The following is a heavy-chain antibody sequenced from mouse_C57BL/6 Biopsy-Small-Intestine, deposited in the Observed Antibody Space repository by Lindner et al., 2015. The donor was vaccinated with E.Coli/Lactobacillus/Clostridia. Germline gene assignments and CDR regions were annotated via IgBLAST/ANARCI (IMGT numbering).Heavy chain of an antibody. CDR1: GYTFTGYW. D-gene: IGHD1-1*01. CDR2: ILPGSGST. Sequence: VQLQESGAELMKPGASVKLSCKATGYTFTGYWIEWVKQRPGHGLEWIGEILPGSGSTNYNGKFKGKATFTADTSSNTAYMQLSSLTTEDSAIYYCARRLYGSSYYAMDYWGQGTSVTVSS. J-gene: IGHJ4*01. CDR3: ARRLYGSSYYAMDY. V-gene: IGHV1-9*01.